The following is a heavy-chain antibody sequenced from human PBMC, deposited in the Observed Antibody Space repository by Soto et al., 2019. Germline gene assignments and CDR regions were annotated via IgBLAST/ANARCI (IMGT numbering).Heavy chain of an antibody. CDR1: GGTFSSYT. J-gene: IGHJ3*02. Sequence: QVQLVQSGAEVKKPGSSVKVSCKASGGTFSSYTISWVRQAPGQGLEWMGRIIPILGIANYAQKFQGRVTITAEKSTSKAYMELSSRGSENTAVYYCARGPTGTTYKNLRNVAFDIWGQGTMVTVSS. V-gene: IGHV1-69*02. CDR2: IIPILGIA. CDR3: ARGPTGTTYKNLRNVAFDI. D-gene: IGHD1-7*01.